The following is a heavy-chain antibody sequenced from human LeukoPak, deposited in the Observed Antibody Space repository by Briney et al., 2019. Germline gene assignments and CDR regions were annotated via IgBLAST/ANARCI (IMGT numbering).Heavy chain of an antibody. CDR3: ARRSQDYGDYFFDY. D-gene: IGHD4-17*01. J-gene: IGHJ4*02. V-gene: IGHV4-59*08. Sequence: PSETLSLTCTVSGGSISSYYWSWIRQPPGKGLEWIGYIYYSGSTNYNPSLESRVTISVDTSKNQFSLKLSSVTAADTAVYYCARRSQDYGDYFFDYWGQGTLVTVSS. CDR2: IYYSGST. CDR1: GGSISSYY.